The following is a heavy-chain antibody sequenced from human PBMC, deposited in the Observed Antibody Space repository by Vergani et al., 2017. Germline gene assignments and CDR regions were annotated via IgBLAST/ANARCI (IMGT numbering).Heavy chain of an antibody. D-gene: IGHD3-9*01. CDR1: GGSISSSTYY. CDR3: ARHYDILTGYHYYFDY. V-gene: IGHV4-39*01. CDR2: IYNSEST. J-gene: IGHJ4*02. Sequence: QLQLQESGPGLVKPSETLSLTCTVSGGSISSSTYYWGWIRQPPGKGLDWIGSIYNSESTYYNPSLKCRVTMSVDTSKNQFSLKLSSVTAADTAVYYCARHYDILTGYHYYFDYWGQGTLVTVSS.